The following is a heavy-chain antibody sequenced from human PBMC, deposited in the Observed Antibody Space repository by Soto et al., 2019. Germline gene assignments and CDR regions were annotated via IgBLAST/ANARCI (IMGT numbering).Heavy chain of an antibody. CDR3: AKGKAVAGGASDY. CDR2: VSGSNDNT. D-gene: IGHD6-19*01. V-gene: IGHV3-23*01. J-gene: IGHJ4*02. CDR1: GFTFSSYA. Sequence: SCAASGFTFSSYAMTWVRQAPGKGLEWVSAVSGSNDNTYYTDSVKGRFTISRDNSKNTLYLQMNSLRAEDTAVYYCAKGKAVAGGASDYWGQGTLVTVSS.